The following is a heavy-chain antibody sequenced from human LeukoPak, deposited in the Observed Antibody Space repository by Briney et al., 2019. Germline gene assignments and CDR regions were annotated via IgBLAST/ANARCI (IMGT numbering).Heavy chain of an antibody. CDR1: GFTFDDFA. CDR2: ISWNSGSI. CDR3: AKDASSGWYEGLFDY. V-gene: IGHV3-9*03. J-gene: IGHJ4*02. D-gene: IGHD6-19*01. Sequence: GRSLRLSCAASGFTFDDFAMPWVRQAPGKGLGWGPGISWNSGSIGYADSVKGRFTISRDNAKNSLYLQMNSLRAEDMALYYCAKDASSGWYEGLFDYWGQGTLVTVSS.